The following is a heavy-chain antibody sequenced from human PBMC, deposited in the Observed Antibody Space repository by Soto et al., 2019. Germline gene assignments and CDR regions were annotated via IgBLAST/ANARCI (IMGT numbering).Heavy chain of an antibody. Sequence: GGSLRLSCAASGFTFSSYGMHWVRQAPGKGLEWVAVIWYDGSNKYYADSVKGRFTISRDNSKNTLYLQMNSLRSEDTAVYYCAREEQRYSGYDSPLLYGMDVWGQGTTVTVSS. CDR1: GFTFSSYG. CDR2: IWYDGSNK. V-gene: IGHV3-33*01. CDR3: AREEQRYSGYDSPLLYGMDV. J-gene: IGHJ6*02. D-gene: IGHD5-12*01.